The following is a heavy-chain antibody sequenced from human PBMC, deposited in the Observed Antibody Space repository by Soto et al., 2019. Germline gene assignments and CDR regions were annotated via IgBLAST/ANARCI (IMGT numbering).Heavy chain of an antibody. CDR2: MNPNRGNT. J-gene: IGHJ6*02. Sequence: ASVKVSCKASGSPFTSYDINCVPQATGQGLEWMGWMNPNRGNTGYAQKFQGRVTMTGNTSISTAYMDLSRLRSEYTAVYSCARDSRPYYVFWSGYSKPYYYYGMDVWGQGTTVTVSS. CDR1: GSPFTSYD. D-gene: IGHD3-3*01. V-gene: IGHV1-8*01. CDR3: ARDSRPYYVFWSGYSKPYYYYGMDV.